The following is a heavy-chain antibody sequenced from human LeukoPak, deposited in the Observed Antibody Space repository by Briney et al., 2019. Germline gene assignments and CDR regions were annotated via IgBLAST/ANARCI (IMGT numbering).Heavy chain of an antibody. CDR1: GYTFTGYY. J-gene: IGHJ6*03. CDR2: MNPNSGNT. D-gene: IGHD5-18*01. CDR3: ARATGGYSYGHYYYYYMDV. Sequence: ASVKVFCKASGYTFTGYYMHWVRQAPGQGLEWMGWMNPNSGNTGYAQKFQGRVTMTRNTSISTAYMELSSLRSEDTAVYYCARATGGYSYGHYYYYYMDVWGKGTTVTISS. V-gene: IGHV1-8*02.